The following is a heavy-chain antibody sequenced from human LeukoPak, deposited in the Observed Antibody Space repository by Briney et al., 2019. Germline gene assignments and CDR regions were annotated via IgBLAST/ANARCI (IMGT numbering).Heavy chain of an antibody. CDR3: ASVTFRYCSGGSCSPLPDAFDI. V-gene: IGHV4-59*01. CDR2: IYHSGST. J-gene: IGHJ3*02. Sequence: SETLSLTCTVSGGSISSYYWSWIRQPPGKGLEWIGYIYHSGSTNYNPSLKSRVTISVDTSKNQFSLKLSSVTAADTAVYYCASVTFRYCSGGSCSPLPDAFDIWGQGTMVTVSS. CDR1: GGSISSYY. D-gene: IGHD2-15*01.